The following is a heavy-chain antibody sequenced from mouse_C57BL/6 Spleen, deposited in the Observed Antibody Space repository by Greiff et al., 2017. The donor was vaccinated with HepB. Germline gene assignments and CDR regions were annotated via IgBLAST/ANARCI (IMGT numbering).Heavy chain of an antibody. CDR3: AVGSNYDGFAY. V-gene: IGHV5-17*01. Sequence: EVQLVESGGGLVKPGGSLKLSCAASGFTFSDYGMHWVRQAPEKGLEWVAYISSGSSTIYYADTVKGRFTISRDNAKNTLFLQMTSLRSEDTAMYYCAVGSNYDGFAYWGQGARVTVAA. D-gene: IGHD2-5*01. CDR2: ISSGSSTI. J-gene: IGHJ3*01. CDR1: GFTFSDYG.